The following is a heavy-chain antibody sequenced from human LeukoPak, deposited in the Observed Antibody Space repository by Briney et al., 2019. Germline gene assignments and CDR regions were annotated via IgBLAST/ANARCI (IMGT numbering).Heavy chain of an antibody. J-gene: IGHJ4*02. CDR2: IIPIFGTA. D-gene: IGHD3-10*01. Sequence: ASVKVSYKASGGTFSSYAIGWVRQAPGQGLEWMGGIIPIFGTANYAQKFQGRVTITADESTSTAYMELSSLRSEDTAVYYCARGFGELLPLDYWGQGTLVTVSS. CDR3: ARGFGELLPLDY. V-gene: IGHV1-69*13. CDR1: GGTFSSYA.